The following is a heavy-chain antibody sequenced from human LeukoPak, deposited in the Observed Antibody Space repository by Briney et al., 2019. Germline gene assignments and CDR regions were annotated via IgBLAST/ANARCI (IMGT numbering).Heavy chain of an antibody. Sequence: GGSLRLSCAASGFTFSDYGMHWVRQAPGKGLEWVAAIQYDGSKTYYGDSVKGRFTISRDTSKNTLYLQINSLRAEDTAVYFCARGTDTDRPSSKIVPRGQGTLVTVSS. CDR2: IQYDGSKT. D-gene: IGHD2-8*02. V-gene: IGHV3-30*03. CDR1: GFTFSDYG. J-gene: IGHJ5*02. CDR3: ARGTDTDRPSSKIVP.